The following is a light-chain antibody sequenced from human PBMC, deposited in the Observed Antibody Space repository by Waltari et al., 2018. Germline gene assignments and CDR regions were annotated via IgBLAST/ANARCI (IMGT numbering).Light chain of an antibody. CDR3: AAWDDSLSGRV. J-gene: IGLJ2*01. Sequence: QSVLTPPPSMSGIPGQRVTISCSLSHDTTGSNCVHWYQHFPVMAPQHLLFRHTQRPPGVPARFSASKAGASASLAIIRLRSEDEADYYCAAWDDSLSGRVFGGGTKLPV. CDR2: RHT. CDR1: HDTTGSNC. V-gene: IGLV1-47*01.